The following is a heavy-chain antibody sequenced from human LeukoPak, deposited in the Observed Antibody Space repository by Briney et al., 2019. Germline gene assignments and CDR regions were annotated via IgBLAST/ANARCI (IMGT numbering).Heavy chain of an antibody. CDR1: GGSISSSSYY. D-gene: IGHD2-2*01. V-gene: IGHV4-39*02. CDR2: IYYSGST. Sequence: SETLSLTCTVSGGSISSSSYYWGWIRQPPGKGPEWIGSIYYSGSTYYNPPLKSRVTISVDTSKNQFSLKLSSVTAADTAVYYCARDIVVVPAALNYFDYWGQGTLVTVSS. CDR3: ARDIVVVPAALNYFDY. J-gene: IGHJ4*02.